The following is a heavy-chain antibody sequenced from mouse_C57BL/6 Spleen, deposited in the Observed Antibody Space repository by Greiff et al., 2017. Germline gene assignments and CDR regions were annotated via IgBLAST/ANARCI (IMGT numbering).Heavy chain of an antibody. V-gene: IGHV1-54*02. CDR1: GYAFTNYL. J-gene: IGHJ2*01. D-gene: IGHD1-1*01. CDR3: ARRYYYGSSLYYFDY. Sequence: VKLMESGAELVRPGTSVKVSCKASGYAFTNYLIEWVKQRPGQGLEWIGVINPGSGGTNYNEKFKGKATLTADKSSNTAYMQLSSLTTEDSAIYYCARRYYYGSSLYYFDYWGQGTTLTVSS. CDR2: INPGSGGT.